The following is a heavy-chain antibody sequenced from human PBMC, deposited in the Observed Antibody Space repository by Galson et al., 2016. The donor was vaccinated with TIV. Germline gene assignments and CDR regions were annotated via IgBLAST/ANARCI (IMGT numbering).Heavy chain of an antibody. Sequence: SLRLSCAASGFSFNFYTMSWVRQAPGKGLEWVSSVSLSGAYTYYADSVKGRFSISRDKSKSTLYLLLNSLRVEDTAIYYCAKPGKSGDYSWDALDVWGQGTTVTVSS. CDR1: GFSFNFYT. D-gene: IGHD1-26*01. CDR2: VSLSGAYT. J-gene: IGHJ3*01. CDR3: AKPGKSGDYSWDALDV. V-gene: IGHV3-23*01.